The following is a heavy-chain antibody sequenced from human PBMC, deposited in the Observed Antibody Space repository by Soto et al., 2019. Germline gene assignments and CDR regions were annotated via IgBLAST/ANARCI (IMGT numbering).Heavy chain of an antibody. CDR2: IKQDGSEK. Sequence: GGSLRLSCAASGFTFSNYWMNWVRQAPGKGLEWVANIKQDGSEKNYVDSVKGRFTISRDNAKKSLYLQMNRLSADDTAVFYCAKDGTDDSSGYFSFEYWGQGTMVTVYS. CDR1: GFTFSNYW. D-gene: IGHD3-22*01. CDR3: AKDGTDDSSGYFSFEY. V-gene: IGHV3-7*03. J-gene: IGHJ4*02.